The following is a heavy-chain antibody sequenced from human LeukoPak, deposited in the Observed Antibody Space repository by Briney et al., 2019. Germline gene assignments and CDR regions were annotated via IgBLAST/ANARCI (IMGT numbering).Heavy chain of an antibody. V-gene: IGHV4-31*03. J-gene: IGHJ3*02. CDR3: ARDGGYSYERAFYI. CDR1: GGSISSGGFY. D-gene: IGHD5-18*01. CDR2: IYYSGST. Sequence: SQTLSLTCTVSGGSISSGGFYWSWIRQHPGKGLEWVGYIYYSGSTYYNPSLKSRVTISVDTSKNQFSLKLSSVTAADTAVYYCARDGGYSYERAFYIWGQGTMVTVSP.